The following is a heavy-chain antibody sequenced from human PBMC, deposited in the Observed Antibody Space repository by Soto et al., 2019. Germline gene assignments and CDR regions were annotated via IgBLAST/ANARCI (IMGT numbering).Heavy chain of an antibody. D-gene: IGHD3-3*01. Sequence: ASVKVSCKASGYTLTSYGISWVRQAPGQGLEWMGWISTYNSDTKYAHKFQDRVTMTTDTSTSTAYMELRSLRSDDTAVYYCARDHYYDFWSGYFGGFDYWGQGTLVTVSS. V-gene: IGHV1-18*01. CDR2: ISTYNSDT. J-gene: IGHJ4*02. CDR1: GYTLTSYG. CDR3: ARDHYYDFWSGYFGGFDY.